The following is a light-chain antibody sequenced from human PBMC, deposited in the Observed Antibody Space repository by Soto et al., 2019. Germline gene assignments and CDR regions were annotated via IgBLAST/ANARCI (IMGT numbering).Light chain of an antibody. CDR3: QQYNSYPYT. Sequence: DIQMTQSPSTLSASVGDRVTITCRASQSISSWLAWYQQKPGKAPKLLIYDAFSLESGVPSRFSVSGSWTEFTLTISSLQPDDFATYYCQQYNSYPYTFGQGTKLEIK. CDR1: QSISSW. V-gene: IGKV1-5*01. CDR2: DAF. J-gene: IGKJ2*01.